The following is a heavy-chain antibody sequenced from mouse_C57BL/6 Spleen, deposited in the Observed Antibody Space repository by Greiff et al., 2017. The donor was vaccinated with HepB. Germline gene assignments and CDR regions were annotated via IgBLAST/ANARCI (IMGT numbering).Heavy chain of an antibody. D-gene: IGHD1-1*01. V-gene: IGHV1-64*01. CDR3: ARGELLRYVDY. J-gene: IGHJ2*01. CDR1: GYTFTSYW. Sequence: QVHVKQSGAELVKPGASVKLSCKASGYTFTSYWMHWVKQRPGQGLEWIGMIHPNSGSTNYNEKFKSKATLTVDTSSLTAYMQLSSLTSEDSAVYYCARGELLRYVDYWGQGTTLTVSS. CDR2: IHPNSGST.